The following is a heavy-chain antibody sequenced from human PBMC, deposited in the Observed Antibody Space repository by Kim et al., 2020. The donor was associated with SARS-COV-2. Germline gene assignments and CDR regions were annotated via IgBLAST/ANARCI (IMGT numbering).Heavy chain of an antibody. V-gene: IGHV3-11*01. Sequence: GVTIYDADSWKGRFTIARDNAKNSLYLQMHTLRAEDTAVYYCARLRNFDYWGQGTLVTVSS. CDR2: GVTI. J-gene: IGHJ4*02. CDR3: ARLRNFDY. D-gene: IGHD4-17*01.